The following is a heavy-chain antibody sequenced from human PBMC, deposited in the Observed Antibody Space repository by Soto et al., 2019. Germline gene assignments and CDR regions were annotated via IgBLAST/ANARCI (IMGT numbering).Heavy chain of an antibody. D-gene: IGHD1-26*01. Sequence: QITLKESGPTLVKPTQTLTLTCTVSGFSLSGNGVGVGWIRQPPGKALEWLAVIYWDGDKYYSPSLKSRLTITKDTPKNLVVLTLTNMDPVDTGTYDCAHRRVTVGLGYWGQGALVTVSS. CDR2: IYWDGDK. J-gene: IGHJ4*02. CDR3: AHRRVTVGLGY. V-gene: IGHV2-5*02. CDR1: GFSLSGNGVG.